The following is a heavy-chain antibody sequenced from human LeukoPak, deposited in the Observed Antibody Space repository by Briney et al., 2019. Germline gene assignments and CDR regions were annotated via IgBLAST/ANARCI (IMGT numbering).Heavy chain of an antibody. CDR1: GYTLTELS. V-gene: IGHV1-24*01. J-gene: IGHJ3*02. CDR2: FDPEDGET. CDR3: ATDRIAGATVAFDI. D-gene: IGHD1-26*01. Sequence: ASVKVSCKVSGYTLTELSMHWVRQAPGKGLEWMGGFDPEDGETIYAQKFQGRVTMTEDTSTDTAYMELSSLRSEDTAVYYCATDRIAGATVAFDIWGQGTMVTVSS.